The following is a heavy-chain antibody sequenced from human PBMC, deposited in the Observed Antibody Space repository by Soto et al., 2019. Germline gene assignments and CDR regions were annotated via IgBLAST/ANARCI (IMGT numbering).Heavy chain of an antibody. Sequence: SETLSLTCTVSGGSISSGGYYWSWIRQHPGKGLEWIGYIYYSGSTYYNPSLKSRVTISVDTSKNQFSLKLSSVTAADTAVYYFARGPPPRYYYYMDVWGKGTTVTVSS. V-gene: IGHV4-31*03. CDR2: IYYSGST. J-gene: IGHJ6*03. CDR1: GGSISSGGYY. CDR3: ARGPPPRYYYYMDV.